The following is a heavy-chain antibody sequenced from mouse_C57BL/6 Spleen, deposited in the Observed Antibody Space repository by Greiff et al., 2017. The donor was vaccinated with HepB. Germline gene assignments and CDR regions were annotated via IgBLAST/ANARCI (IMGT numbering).Heavy chain of an antibody. CDR2: IYPGDGDT. Sequence: VQLQESGAELVKPGASVKISCKASGYAFSSYWMNWVKQRPGKGLEWIGQIYPGDGDTNYNGKFKGKATLTADKSSSTAYMQLSSLTSEDSAVYFCARYDYDGSYYFDYWGQGTTLTVSS. J-gene: IGHJ2*01. V-gene: IGHV1-80*01. CDR3: ARYDYDGSYYFDY. CDR1: GYAFSSYW. D-gene: IGHD2-4*01.